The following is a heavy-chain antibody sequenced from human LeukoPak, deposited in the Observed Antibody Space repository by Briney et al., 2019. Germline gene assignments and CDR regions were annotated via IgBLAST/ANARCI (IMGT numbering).Heavy chain of an antibody. CDR1: GYAFTGYY. J-gene: IGHJ4*02. D-gene: IGHD3-9*01. CDR3: ARVHRTESYYDILTGYYMCYFDY. Sequence: ASVKVSCKASGYAFTGYYMHWVRQAPGQRLEWMGWIDPNSGGTNYAQKVQGRVTMTTDTSTSTAYMELRSLRSDDTAVYYCARVHRTESYYDILTGYYMCYFDYWGQGTLVTVSS. V-gene: IGHV1-2*02. CDR2: IDPNSGGT.